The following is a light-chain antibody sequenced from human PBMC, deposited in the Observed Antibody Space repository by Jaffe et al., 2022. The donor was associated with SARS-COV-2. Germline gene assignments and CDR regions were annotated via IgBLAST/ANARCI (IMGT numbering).Light chain of an antibody. J-gene: IGKJ1*01. V-gene: IGKV3-11*01. CDR3: QQRNNWPRT. CDR1: QDITTE. Sequence: ETVLTQSPATLSLPPGERATLSCRASQDITTELAWFQQKPGQAPRLLISDASKRAAGVPARFSGSGSGTDFTLTISSLEPEDFAVYYCQQRNNWPRTFGQGTKVEIK. CDR2: DAS.